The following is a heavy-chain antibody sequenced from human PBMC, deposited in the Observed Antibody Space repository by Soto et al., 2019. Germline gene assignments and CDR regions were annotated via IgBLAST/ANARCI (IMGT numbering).Heavy chain of an antibody. CDR1: GFTFSSYA. Sequence: EVQLLESGGGLVQPGGSLRLSCAASGFTFSSYAMSWVRQPPGKGLEWVSAISGSGGSTYYRDSVKGRFTISRDNSKNTLYLQMNSLRAEDTAVYYCATSSQKHENDWFDPWGQGTLVTVSS. V-gene: IGHV3-23*01. D-gene: IGHD1-1*01. CDR3: ATSSQKHENDWFDP. J-gene: IGHJ5*02. CDR2: ISGSGGST.